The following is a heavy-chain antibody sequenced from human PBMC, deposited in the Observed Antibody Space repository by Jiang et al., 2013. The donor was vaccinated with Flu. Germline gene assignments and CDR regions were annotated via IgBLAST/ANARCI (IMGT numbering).Heavy chain of an antibody. CDR3: ARQDYYDNSGYSLTHEFFDL. CDR1: GASITTYY. Sequence: GSGLVKPSETLSLTCTVSGASITTYYWSWIRQPPGKGLEWIGNIYHSGTTNYNPSLKSRVTMSLDTSKNQISLKLSSVTAADTAMYYCARQDYYDNSGYSLTHEFFDLWGRGSLVTVSS. D-gene: IGHD3-22*01. V-gene: IGHV4-59*08. J-gene: IGHJ3*01. CDR2: IYHSGTT.